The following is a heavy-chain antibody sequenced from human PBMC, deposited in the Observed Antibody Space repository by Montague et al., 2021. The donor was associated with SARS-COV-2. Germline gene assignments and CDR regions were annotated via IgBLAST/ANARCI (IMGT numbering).Heavy chain of an antibody. CDR1: AGSISSHY. CDR2: IYYSGNT. J-gene: IGHJ6*02. CDR3: ASLGSPAYCGGDCYLRDYGMDV. V-gene: IGHV4-59*04. D-gene: IGHD2-21*02. Sequence: SETLSLNCTVSAGSISSHYWSWIRQPPGKGLEWIGTIYYSGNTYSNPSLKSRVTISMDTSKSQVSLKINSVTAADTSVYFCASLGSPAYCGGDCYLRDYGMDVWGQGTRVTVSS.